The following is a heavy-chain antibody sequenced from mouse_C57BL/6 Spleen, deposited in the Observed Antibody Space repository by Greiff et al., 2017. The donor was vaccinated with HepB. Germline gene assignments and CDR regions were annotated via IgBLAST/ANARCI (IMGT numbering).Heavy chain of an antibody. CDR3: ARHEDGSSSWFAY. V-gene: IGHV5-6*01. Sequence: EVKLVESGGDLVKPGGSLKLSCAASGFTFSSYGMSWVRQTPDKRLEWVATISSGGSYTYYPDSVKGRFTISRDNAKNTLYLQMSSLKSEDTAMYYCARHEDGSSSWFAYWGQGTLVTVSA. CDR2: ISSGGSYT. J-gene: IGHJ3*01. CDR1: GFTFSSYG. D-gene: IGHD1-1*01.